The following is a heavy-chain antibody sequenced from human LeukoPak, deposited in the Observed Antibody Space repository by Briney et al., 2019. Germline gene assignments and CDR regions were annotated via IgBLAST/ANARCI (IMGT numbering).Heavy chain of an antibody. CDR1: GGSISSSSYY. J-gene: IGHJ4*02. CDR2: ICYSGST. D-gene: IGHD5-18*01. CDR3: ARDGTSYGIDY. V-gene: IGHV4-39*07. Sequence: SETLSLTCTVSGGSISSSSYYWGWIRQPPGKGLEWIGSICYSGSTYYNPSLKSRVTISVDTSKNQFSLKLSSVTAADTAVYYCARDGTSYGIDYWGQGTLVTVSS.